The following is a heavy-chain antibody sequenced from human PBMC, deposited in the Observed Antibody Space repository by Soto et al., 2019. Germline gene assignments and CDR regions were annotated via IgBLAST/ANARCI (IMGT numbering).Heavy chain of an antibody. CDR2: IYYSGST. D-gene: IGHD3-22*01. CDR3: ARIQGYYDSSGYYPLLNRAFDI. J-gene: IGHJ3*02. CDR1: GGSISSSSYY. Sequence: SETLSLTCTVSGGSISSSSYYWGWIRQPPGKGLEWIGSIYYSGSTYYNPSLKSRVTISVDTSKNQFSLKLSSVTAADTAVYYCARIQGYYDSSGYYPLLNRAFDIWGQGTMVTVSS. V-gene: IGHV4-39*01.